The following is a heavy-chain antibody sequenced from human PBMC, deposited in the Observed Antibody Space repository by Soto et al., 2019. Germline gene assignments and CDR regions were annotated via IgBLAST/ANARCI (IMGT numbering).Heavy chain of an antibody. D-gene: IGHD2-2*01. Sequence: QLQLQESGSGLVKPSQTLSLTCAVSCGSIISGGYSWSWIRQPPGKGREWIGYIYHRGSTYYNPALKSRVTISVDTSKNQFSLKLISVTAADTDVYYCARARKDCSSTGCYCSPNWYFDLWGRCTMVTVSS. CDR3: ARARKDCSSTGCYCSPNWYFDL. CDR2: IYHRGST. J-gene: IGHJ2*01. CDR1: CGSIISGGYS. V-gene: IGHV4-30-2*01.